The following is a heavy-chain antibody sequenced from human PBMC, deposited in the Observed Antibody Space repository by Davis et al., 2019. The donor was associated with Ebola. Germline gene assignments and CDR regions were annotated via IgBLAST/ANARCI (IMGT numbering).Heavy chain of an antibody. V-gene: IGHV1-69*13. J-gene: IGHJ6*02. CDR3: ASYGSGSFMVDGMDV. D-gene: IGHD3-10*01. CDR2: IMPIFGTA. Sequence: SVKVSCKASGGTLSSYVISWVRQAPGQGLEWMGGIMPIFGTAGYAQKFQGRVTITADEFTSTAYMELSSLRSEDTAVYYCASYGSGSFMVDGMDVWGQGTTVTVSS. CDR1: GGTLSSYV.